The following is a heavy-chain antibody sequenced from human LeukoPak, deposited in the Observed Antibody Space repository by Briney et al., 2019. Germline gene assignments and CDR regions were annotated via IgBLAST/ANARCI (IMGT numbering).Heavy chain of an antibody. CDR1: GYTFTGYY. J-gene: IGHJ4*02. V-gene: IGHV1-18*04. CDR3: AYASRSYNPTGNFDY. D-gene: IGHD2-2*01. Sequence: GASVKVSCKASGYTFTGYYMHWVRRAPGQGLEWMGWISAYTGNTNYAQNFRGRVTLTTDTSASTAYMELRSLRSDDTAVYYCAYASRSYNPTGNFDYWGQGTLVTVSS. CDR2: ISAYTGNT.